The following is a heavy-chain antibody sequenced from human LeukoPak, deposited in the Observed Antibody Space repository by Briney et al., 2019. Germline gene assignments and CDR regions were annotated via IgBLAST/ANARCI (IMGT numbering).Heavy chain of an antibody. J-gene: IGHJ5*02. V-gene: IGHV5-51*01. CDR3: AREEYFDWSNPRTNWFDP. CDR2: IYPSDSDT. Sequence: GESLKISCKGSGYSFTSYWIGWVRQMPGKGLAWMGIIYPSDSDTRYSPSFQGQVTISADKSISTAYLQWSSLKASDTATYYCAREEYFDWSNPRTNWFDPWGQGTLVTVSS. CDR1: GYSFTSYW. D-gene: IGHD3-9*01.